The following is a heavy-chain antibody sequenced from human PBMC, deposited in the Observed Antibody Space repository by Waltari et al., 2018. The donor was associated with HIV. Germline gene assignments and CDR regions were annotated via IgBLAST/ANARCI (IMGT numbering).Heavy chain of an antibody. CDR1: GLTFSRYG. Sequence: QVQLVESGGGVVQPGRSLRLSCAASGLTFSRYGMHWVRQAPGKGLEWVAVISYDGSNKFYTDSVKGRFTISRDNSKNTLYLQMNSLRAEDTAVYYCAKTGYGDYGRDDWGQGTLVTVSS. CDR3: AKTGYGDYGRDD. V-gene: IGHV3-30*18. CDR2: ISYDGSNK. J-gene: IGHJ4*02. D-gene: IGHD4-17*01.